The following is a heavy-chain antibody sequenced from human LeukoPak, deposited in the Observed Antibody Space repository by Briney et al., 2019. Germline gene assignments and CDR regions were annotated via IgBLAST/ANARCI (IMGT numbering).Heavy chain of an antibody. Sequence: PGGSLRLSCAASGFTFGSYSMNWVRQAPGKGLEWVSSISSSSYISYADSVKGRFTISRDNAKNSLYLQMNSLRAEDTAVNYCARRIRVATKNPQYGMDVWGQGTTVTVSS. CDR3: ARRIRVATKNPQYGMDV. CDR1: GFTFGSYS. D-gene: IGHD5-12*01. V-gene: IGHV3-21*01. CDR2: ISSSSYI. J-gene: IGHJ6*02.